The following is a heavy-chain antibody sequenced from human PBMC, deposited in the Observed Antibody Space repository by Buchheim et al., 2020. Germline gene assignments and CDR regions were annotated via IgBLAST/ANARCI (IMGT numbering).Heavy chain of an antibody. CDR3: TTGSRGH. CDR2: IKSKVDGETT. D-gene: IGHD3-10*01. V-gene: IGHV3-15*01. J-gene: IGHJ4*02. Sequence: VQLVESGGGLVKPGGSLRLSCEGSGFTFTSAWMVWVRQAPGKGLEWVGRIKSKVDGETTDFASPMKGRISISRDDSINMVFLQIDNLKVEDTAVYYCTTGSRGHWGQGTL. CDR1: GFTFTSAW.